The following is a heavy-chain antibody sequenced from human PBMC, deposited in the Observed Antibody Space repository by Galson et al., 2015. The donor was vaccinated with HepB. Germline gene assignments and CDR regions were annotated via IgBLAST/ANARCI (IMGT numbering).Heavy chain of an antibody. CDR3: VRDFGGNLIDS. V-gene: IGHV3-64*01. D-gene: IGHD4-23*01. CDR2: ISSNGGTT. Sequence: SLRLSCAASGFPFSSYDMYWVRQAPGKGLEYVSSISSNGGTTHYVNSVKGRFTISRDNSKNFLYLQMGSLKADDMAVYYCVRDFGGNLIDSWGQGTLVTVSS. J-gene: IGHJ4*02. CDR1: GFPFSSYD.